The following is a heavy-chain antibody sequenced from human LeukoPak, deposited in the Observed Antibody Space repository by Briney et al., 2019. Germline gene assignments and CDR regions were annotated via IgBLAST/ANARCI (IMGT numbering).Heavy chain of an antibody. Sequence: QPGGSLRLSCAASGFTFSRYWMQWVRQAPGKGLVCVSRIHKDGTSPIYADSVKGRFTISRDNAENTLSLQMNSLRAEDTAVYFCAREAYGTGNYYSDSWGQGILVTVSS. CDR1: GFTFSRYW. V-gene: IGHV3-74*01. CDR3: AREAYGTGNYYSDS. J-gene: IGHJ4*02. D-gene: IGHD3-10*01. CDR2: IHKDGTSP.